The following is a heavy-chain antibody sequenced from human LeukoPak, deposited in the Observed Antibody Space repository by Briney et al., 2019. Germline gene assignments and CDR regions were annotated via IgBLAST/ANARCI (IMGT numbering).Heavy chain of an antibody. CDR3: AELGITMIGGV. Sequence: GGSLRLSCVASGFTFSSYSMNWVRQAPGKGLEWVSYISSSSSTIYYADSVKGRFTISRDNAKNSLYLQMNSLRAEDTAVYYCAELGITMIGGVWGKGTTVTISS. V-gene: IGHV3-48*04. CDR1: GFTFSSYS. D-gene: IGHD3-10*02. J-gene: IGHJ6*04. CDR2: ISSSSSTI.